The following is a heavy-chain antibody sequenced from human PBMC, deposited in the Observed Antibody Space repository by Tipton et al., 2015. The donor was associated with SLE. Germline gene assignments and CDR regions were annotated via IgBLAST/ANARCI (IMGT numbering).Heavy chain of an antibody. J-gene: IGHJ4*02. CDR1: GFTFDDYA. Sequence: SLRLSCTASGFTFDDYAMTWVRQAPGKGLEWVGFVRSKELGRTTQYAASVQGRFTVSRDDSNSIAYLQMNNLKAEDTAVYYCARSSTVAGAKYYFDYWGQGTLVTVSS. V-gene: IGHV3-49*04. CDR2: VRSKELGRTT. CDR3: ARSSTVAGAKYYFDY. D-gene: IGHD4-23*01.